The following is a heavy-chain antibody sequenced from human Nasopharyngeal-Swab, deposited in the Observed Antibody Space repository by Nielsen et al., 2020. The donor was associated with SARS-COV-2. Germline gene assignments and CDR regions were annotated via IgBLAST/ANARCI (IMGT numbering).Heavy chain of an antibody. CDR3: AKSAGIVLPAAMLGTIDY. Sequence: GESLKISCAASGFTFSSYAMSWVRQAPGKGLEWVSAISGSGGSTYYADSVKGRFTISRDNSKNTLYLQMNSLRAEDTAVYYCAKSAGIVLPAAMLGTIDYWGQGTLVTVSS. V-gene: IGHV3-23*01. D-gene: IGHD2-2*01. CDR2: ISGSGGST. J-gene: IGHJ4*02. CDR1: GFTFSSYA.